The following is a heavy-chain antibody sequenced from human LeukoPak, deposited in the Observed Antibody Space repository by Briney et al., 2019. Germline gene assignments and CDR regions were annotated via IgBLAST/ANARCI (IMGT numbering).Heavy chain of an antibody. CDR1: GYTFTGYY. J-gene: IGHJ3*02. CDR3: ARDADIVATTWGAFDI. D-gene: IGHD5-12*01. CDR2: INPNSGGT. V-gene: IGHV1-2*02. Sequence: ASVKVSCKASGYTFTGYYMHWVRQAPGQGLEWMGWINPNSGGTNYAQKFQGRVTVTRDTSISTAYMELSRLRSDDTAVYYCARDADIVATTWGAFDIWGQGTMVTVSS.